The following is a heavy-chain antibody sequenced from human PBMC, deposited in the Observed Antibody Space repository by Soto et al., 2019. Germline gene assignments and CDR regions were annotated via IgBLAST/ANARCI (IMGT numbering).Heavy chain of an antibody. CDR2: IPSGGST. J-gene: IGHJ6*02. CDR3: ARDYESGADFYAMDV. Sequence: PSGTLSLSCAASGFTVNSDDITWVCKSQHKRPEWVSGIPSGGSTFYAAPLNARFTISRGESTDTMYLQVNRRLAYDTAVYYCARDYESGADFYAMDVWGQGTMVTVSS. V-gene: IGHV3-53*01. CDR1: GFTVNSDD. D-gene: IGHD3-22*01.